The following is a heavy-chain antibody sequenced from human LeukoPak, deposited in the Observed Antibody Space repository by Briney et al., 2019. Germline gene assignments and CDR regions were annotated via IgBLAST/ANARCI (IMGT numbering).Heavy chain of an antibody. CDR2: INHSGST. J-gene: IGHJ1*01. D-gene: IGHD6-19*01. V-gene: IGHV4-34*01. CDR3: ARGRVIAVAERVDLEYFQH. CDR1: GGSFSGYY. Sequence: SEALSLTCAVYGGSFSGYYWSWIRQPPGKGLEWIGEINHSGSTNYNPSLKSRVTISVDTSKNQFSLKLSSVTAAGTAVYYCARGRVIAVAERVDLEYFQHWGQGTLVTVSS.